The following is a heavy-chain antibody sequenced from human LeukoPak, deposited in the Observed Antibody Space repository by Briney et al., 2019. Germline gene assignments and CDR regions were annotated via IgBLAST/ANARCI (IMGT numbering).Heavy chain of an antibody. CDR1: GLSVSSNY. D-gene: IGHD3-22*01. CDR2: MYASGAS. Sequence: PGGSLRLSCAGSGLSVSSNYMGWVRQAPGKGLEWVSIMYASGASYYTDSAKGRFTVSRGSSENTLYLQMNSLRAEDTAVYYCARATVEGAYDYFDYWGQGSQVTVSS. V-gene: IGHV3-66*01. J-gene: IGHJ4*02. CDR3: ARATVEGAYDYFDY.